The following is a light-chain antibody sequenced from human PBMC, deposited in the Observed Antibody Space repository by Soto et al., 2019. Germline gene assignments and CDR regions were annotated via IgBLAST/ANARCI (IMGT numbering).Light chain of an antibody. V-gene: IGKV3-15*01. Sequence: EIVMTQSPATLSVSPGERATLSCRASQSVSSNLAWYQQKPGQAPRLLIYGSSTRATGIPARFSCSGSGTEFTFTISSLQSADFAVYYCQQYNIWPWVITFGPGTKVDIK. CDR2: GSS. J-gene: IGKJ3*01. CDR1: QSVSSN. CDR3: QQYNIWPWVIT.